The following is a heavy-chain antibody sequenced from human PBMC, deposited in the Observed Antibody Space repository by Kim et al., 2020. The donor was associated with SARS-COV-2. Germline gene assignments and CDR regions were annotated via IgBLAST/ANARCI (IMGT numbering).Heavy chain of an antibody. V-gene: IGHV4-38-2*02. CDR1: GYSISSGYY. CDR3: AREDGIVGAPDLDY. D-gene: IGHD1-26*01. CDR2: IYHSGST. J-gene: IGHJ4*02. Sequence: SQTLSLTCTVSGYSISSGYYWGWIRQPPGKGLEWIGSIYHSGSTYYNPSLKSRVTISVDTSKNQFSLKLSSVTAADTAVYYCAREDGIVGAPDLDYWGQGTLVTVSS.